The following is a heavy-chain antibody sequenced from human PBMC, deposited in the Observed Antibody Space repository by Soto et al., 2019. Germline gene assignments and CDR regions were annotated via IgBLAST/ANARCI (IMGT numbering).Heavy chain of an antibody. CDR1: GYTFNSYA. Sequence: QVQLVQSGAEVKKPGASVKVSCKTSGYTFNSYAMHWVRQAPGQGLEWMGWINVGSGITKYSQKLQGRVTITRDTSTSTAYMELSSLRSEDTVVYYCAKETSIFGGGMDVWGQGTTVTVSS. D-gene: IGHD3-3*01. V-gene: IGHV1-3*01. CDR3: AKETSIFGGGMDV. J-gene: IGHJ6*02. CDR2: INVGSGIT.